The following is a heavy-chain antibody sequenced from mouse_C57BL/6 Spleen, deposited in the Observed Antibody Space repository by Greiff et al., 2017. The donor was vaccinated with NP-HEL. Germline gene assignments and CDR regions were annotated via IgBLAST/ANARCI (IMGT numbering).Heavy chain of an antibody. CDR3: ARTDSTWYFDV. J-gene: IGHJ1*03. Sequence: VQLQQPGAELVRPGSSVKLSCKASGYTFTSYWMHWVKQRPIQGLEWIGNIDPSDSETHYNQKFKDKATLTVDKSSSTAYMQLSSLTSEDSAVYYCARTDSTWYFDVWGTGTTVTVSS. D-gene: IGHD2-5*01. CDR2: IDPSDSET. CDR1: GYTFTSYW. V-gene: IGHV1-52*01.